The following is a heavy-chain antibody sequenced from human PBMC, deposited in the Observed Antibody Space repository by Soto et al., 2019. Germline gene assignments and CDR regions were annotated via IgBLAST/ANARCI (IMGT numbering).Heavy chain of an antibody. J-gene: IGHJ3*02. CDR2: INHSGST. V-gene: IGHV4-34*01. CDR1: GGSFSGYY. D-gene: IGHD6-13*01. CDR3: ARGIAAAGSLAFDI. Sequence: QVQLQQWGAGLLKPSETLSLTCAVYGGSFSGYYWSWIRQPPGKGLGWVGEINHSGSTNYNPSLKARVTTSVDTSKNQFSLKLSSVTAADTAVYYCARGIAAAGSLAFDIWGQGTMVTVSS.